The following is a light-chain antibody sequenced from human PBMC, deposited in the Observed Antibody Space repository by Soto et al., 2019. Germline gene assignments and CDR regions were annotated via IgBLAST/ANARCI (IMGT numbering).Light chain of an antibody. CDR3: SSKRGSTGV. CDR1: SSDVGGYDY. J-gene: IGLJ1*01. V-gene: IGLV2-14*01. CDR2: DVS. Sequence: QSALTQPASVSGSPGQTITISCTGTSSDVGGYDYVSWHQQHPGKAPKLMIYDVSKRPSGVSNRFSGSKSGNTASLTISGRQAEDEADYYCSSKRGSTGVFGTGTKVTVL.